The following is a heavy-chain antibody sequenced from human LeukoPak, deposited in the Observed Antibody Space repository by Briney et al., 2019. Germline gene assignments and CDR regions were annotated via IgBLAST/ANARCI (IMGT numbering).Heavy chain of an antibody. CDR2: IYYSGST. Sequence: SETLSLTCTVSGGAISSYYWSWIRQPPGKGLEWIGHIYYSGSTYYNPSLKSRVTISVDTSKNQFSLKLTSVTAADTAVYYCARLRGGAVAGTWGYFDYWGQGTLVTVSS. CDR1: GGAISSYY. V-gene: IGHV4-59*04. J-gene: IGHJ4*02. D-gene: IGHD6-19*01. CDR3: ARLRGGAVAGTWGYFDY.